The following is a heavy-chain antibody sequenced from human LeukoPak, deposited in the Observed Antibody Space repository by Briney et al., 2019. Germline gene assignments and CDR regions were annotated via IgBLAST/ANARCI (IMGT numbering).Heavy chain of an antibody. CDR3: ARAGWDYPFDY. V-gene: IGHV4-39*07. Sequence: SETLSLTCTVSGGSISSSSYYWGWIRQPPGKGLEWIGSIYYSGSTYYNPSLKSRVTISVDTSKNQFSLKLSSVTAADTAVYYCARAGWDYPFDYWGQGTLVTVSS. D-gene: IGHD1-7*01. CDR2: IYYSGST. J-gene: IGHJ4*02. CDR1: GGSISSSSYY.